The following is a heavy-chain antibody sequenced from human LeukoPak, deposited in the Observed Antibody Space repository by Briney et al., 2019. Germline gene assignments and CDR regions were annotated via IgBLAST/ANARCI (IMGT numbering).Heavy chain of an antibody. CDR1: GFTFSSYA. CDR2: ISGSGGST. CDR3: AKGGDTIFGVVILYFDY. D-gene: IGHD3-3*01. Sequence: GGSLRLSCAASGFTFSSYAMSWVRQAPGKGLEWVSAISGSGGSTYYADSVKGRFTISRDNSKNTPYLQMNSLRAEDTAVYYCAKGGDTIFGVVILYFDYWGQGTLVTVSS. V-gene: IGHV3-23*01. J-gene: IGHJ4*02.